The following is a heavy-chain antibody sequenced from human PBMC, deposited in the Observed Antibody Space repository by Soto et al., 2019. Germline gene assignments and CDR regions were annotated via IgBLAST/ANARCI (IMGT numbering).Heavy chain of an antibody. CDR2: MYPSGTP. CDR3: AREGGMTTIFFRAFDV. V-gene: IGHV4-38-2*02. D-gene: IGHD4-4*01. Sequence: KPSETLSLTCAVSGYSIISGYYWGWVRQPPGKGLEWIGSMYPSGTPYLNPSLKSRVTISVDTSKNQFSLRLSSVTAADTAVYYCAREGGMTTIFFRAFDVWGQGTMVTVSS. J-gene: IGHJ3*01. CDR1: GYSIISGYY.